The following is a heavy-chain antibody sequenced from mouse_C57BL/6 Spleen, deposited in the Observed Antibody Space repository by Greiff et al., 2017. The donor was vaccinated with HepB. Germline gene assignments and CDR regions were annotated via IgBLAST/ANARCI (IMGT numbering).Heavy chain of an antibody. CDR1: GYTFTSYW. Sequence: VQLQQPGAELVRPGSSVKLSCKASGYTFTSYWMHWVKQRPIQGLEWIGNIDPSDSETHYNQKFKDKATLTVDKSSSTAYMQLSSLTSEDSAVYYCARSTARNYAMDYWGQGTSVTVSS. CDR2: IDPSDSET. D-gene: IGHD3-3*01. J-gene: IGHJ4*01. CDR3: ARSTARNYAMDY. V-gene: IGHV1-52*01.